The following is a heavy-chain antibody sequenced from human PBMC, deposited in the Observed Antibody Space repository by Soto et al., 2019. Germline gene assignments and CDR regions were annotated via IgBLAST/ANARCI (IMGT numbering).Heavy chain of an antibody. Sequence: SVKVSCKASGGTFSSYAISWVRQAPGQGLEWMGGIIPIFGTANYAQKFQGRVTITADESTSTAYMELSSLRSEDTAVYYCARDEVVVVPAAISYYYYGMDVWGQGTTVTVSS. D-gene: IGHD2-2*01. V-gene: IGHV1-69*13. CDR2: IIPIFGTA. CDR1: GGTFSSYA. J-gene: IGHJ6*02. CDR3: ARDEVVVVPAAISYYYYGMDV.